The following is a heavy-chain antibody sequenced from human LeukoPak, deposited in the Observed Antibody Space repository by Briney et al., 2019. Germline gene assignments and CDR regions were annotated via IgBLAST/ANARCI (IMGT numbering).Heavy chain of an antibody. CDR1: GYTFTGYY. J-gene: IGHJ5*02. Sequence: ASVKVSCKASGYTFTGYYMHWVRQAPGQGLEWMGRINPNSGGTNYAQKFQGRVTMTRDTSISTAYMELSSLRSEDTAVYYCARSAESSYSSGGNNWFDPWGQGTLVTVSS. CDR3: ARSAESSYSSGGNNWFDP. CDR2: INPNSGGT. V-gene: IGHV1-2*06. D-gene: IGHD6-19*01.